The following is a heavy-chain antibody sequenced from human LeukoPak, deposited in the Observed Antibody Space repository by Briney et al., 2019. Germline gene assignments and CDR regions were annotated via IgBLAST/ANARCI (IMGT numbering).Heavy chain of an antibody. CDR1: GFTFDSHA. V-gene: IGHV3-23*01. J-gene: IGHJ4*02. Sequence: GGSLRLSCAASGFTFDSHAIGWVRQAPGKGLEWVSAISGSGVSTYYADSVKGRFTISRDNSKNTLYLQMGSLRAEDTAVYYCAKSPVAASGVYYFDYWGQGTLVTVSS. CDR2: ISGSGVST. CDR3: AKSPVAASGVYYFDY. D-gene: IGHD6-19*01.